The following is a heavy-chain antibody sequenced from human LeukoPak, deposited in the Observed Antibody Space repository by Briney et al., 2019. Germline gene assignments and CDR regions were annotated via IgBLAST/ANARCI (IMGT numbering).Heavy chain of an antibody. D-gene: IGHD2-2*01. CDR3: ARGWSQWYQLLSGWNWFDP. Sequence: SGTLSLTCTVSGDSINSLDLWSWVRQPPGKGLEWIGEMYLSGTTHSNPSVKSRVTISIDKSKNQFFLNLSSVTAADTAVYYCARGWSQWYQLLSGWNWFDPWGQGTLVTVSS. CDR1: GDSINSLDL. CDR2: MYLSGTT. J-gene: IGHJ5*02. V-gene: IGHV4-4*02.